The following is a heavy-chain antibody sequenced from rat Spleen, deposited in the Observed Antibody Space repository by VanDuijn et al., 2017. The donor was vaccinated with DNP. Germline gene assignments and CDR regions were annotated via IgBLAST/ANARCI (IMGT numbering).Heavy chain of an antibody. Sequence: EVQLVESGGGLVQPGRSLKLSCVASGFTFNNFWMTWIRQVPGKGLEWVASISASGGSTYYRDSVKGRFTISRDNAKSTLYLQMNSLRSEDTATYFCTRARGAMDAWGQGTSVTVSS. CDR3: TRARGAMDA. CDR1: GFTFNNFW. CDR2: ISASGGST. J-gene: IGHJ4*01. D-gene: IGHD1-11*01. V-gene: IGHV5-31*01.